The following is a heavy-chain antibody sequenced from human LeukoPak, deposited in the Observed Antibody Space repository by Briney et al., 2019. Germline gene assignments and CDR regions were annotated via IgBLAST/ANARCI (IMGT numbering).Heavy chain of an antibody. CDR3: ARASYYYDSSGPS. Sequence: GGSLRLSCAASEFTFSSYNMNWVRQAPGKGLEWVSCISGSGKYIYYADSVKGRFTISRDSAKNSLYLQMNSLRAEDTAVYYCARASYYYDSSGPSWGQGTLVTVSS. V-gene: IGHV3-21*01. CDR1: EFTFSSYN. CDR2: ISGSGKYI. D-gene: IGHD3-22*01. J-gene: IGHJ4*02.